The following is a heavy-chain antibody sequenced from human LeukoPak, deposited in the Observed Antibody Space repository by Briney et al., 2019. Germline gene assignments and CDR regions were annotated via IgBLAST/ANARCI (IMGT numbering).Heavy chain of an antibody. CDR2: IYYNGSL. Sequence: SETLSLTCTVSGGSVSNRHYYWAWIRQPPGKGLEWIGNIYYNGSLHFSPSLESRLSISVDTSMTQFSLKLRSVTAADTAVYYCASDRWSYRSYYDFWGQGVLVTVSS. CDR3: ASDRWSYRSYYDF. CDR1: GGSVSNRHYY. J-gene: IGHJ4*02. V-gene: IGHV4-39*07. D-gene: IGHD3-10*01.